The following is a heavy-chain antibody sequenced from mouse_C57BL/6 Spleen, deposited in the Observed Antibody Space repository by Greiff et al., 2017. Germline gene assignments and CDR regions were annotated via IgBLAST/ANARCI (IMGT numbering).Heavy chain of an antibody. CDR1: GYTFTGYW. V-gene: IGHV1-9*01. D-gene: IGHD2-4*01. J-gene: IGHJ1*03. CDR3: ARDYDYDEGYFDV. Sequence: QVQLQQSGAELMKPGASVKLSCKATGYTFTGYWIEWVKQRPGHGLEWIGEILPGSGSTHHNEKFKGKATFTADTSSNTAYMRLSGLTTEDSAIYFFARDYDYDEGYFDVWGTGTTVTVSS. CDR2: ILPGSGST.